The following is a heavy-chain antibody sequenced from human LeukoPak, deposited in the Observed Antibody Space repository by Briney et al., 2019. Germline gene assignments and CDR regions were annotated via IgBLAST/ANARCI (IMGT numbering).Heavy chain of an antibody. J-gene: IGHJ4*02. D-gene: IGHD4-17*01. CDR2: IRYDGNNK. V-gene: IGHV3-30*02. CDR1: GFTFSSYG. CDR3: AKDRYGDFLGFDY. Sequence: GGSLRLSXAASGFTFSSYGVHWVRQAPGKGLEWVAFIRYDGNNKHYTDSVKGRFTISRDNSKNTLYLQMNSLRAEDTAVYYCAKDRYGDFLGFDYWGQGTLVTVSS.